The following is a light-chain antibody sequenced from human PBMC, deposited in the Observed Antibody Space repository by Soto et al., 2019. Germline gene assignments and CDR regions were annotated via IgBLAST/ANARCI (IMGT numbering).Light chain of an antibody. J-gene: IGKJ5*01. V-gene: IGKV3-15*01. Sequence: VMTQSPARLSVSPWERVTLSCRAGQGVTTNFAWYQQKSGQSPRLLIYDVSTRATGVPARFSGTGSETDFTLTISGLQSEDSAVYFCQQYNNWPFSFGQGTRLEIK. CDR1: QGVTTN. CDR3: QQYNNWPFS. CDR2: DVS.